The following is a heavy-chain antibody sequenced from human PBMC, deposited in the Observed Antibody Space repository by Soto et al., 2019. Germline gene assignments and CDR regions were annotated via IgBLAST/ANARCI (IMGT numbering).Heavy chain of an antibody. V-gene: IGHV4-31*02. D-gene: IGHD2-2*01. CDR1: GGSISSGGYY. J-gene: IGHJ6*02. Sequence: LCGGSISSGGYYWSWIRQHPGKGLEWIGYIYYSGSTYYNPSLKSRVTISVDTSKNQFSLKLSSVTAADTAVYYCARDRYCSSTSCYEVDDYYYYGMDVWGQGTTVTVSS. CDR2: IYYSGST. CDR3: ARDRYCSSTSCYEVDDYYYYGMDV.